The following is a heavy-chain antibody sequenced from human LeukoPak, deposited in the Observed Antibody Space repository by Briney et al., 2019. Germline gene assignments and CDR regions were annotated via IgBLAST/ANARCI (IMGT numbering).Heavy chain of an antibody. CDR1: GFTFTSSA. CDR3: VAMYCSGGSCYGEFDP. Sequence: GTSVKVSCKASGFTFTSSAVQWVRQARGQRLEWIGWIVVGSGNTNYAQKFQERVTITRDMSTSTAYMELSSLRSEDTAVYYCVAMYCSGGSCYGEFDPWGQGTLVTVSS. J-gene: IGHJ5*02. CDR2: IVVGSGNT. D-gene: IGHD2-15*01. V-gene: IGHV1-58*01.